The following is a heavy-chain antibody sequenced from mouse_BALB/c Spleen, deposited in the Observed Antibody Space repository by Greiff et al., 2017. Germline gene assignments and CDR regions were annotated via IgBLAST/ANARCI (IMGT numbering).Heavy chain of an antibody. J-gene: IGHJ4*01. CDR2: IYPGSGST. CDR1: GYTFTSYW. D-gene: IGHD1-1*01. CDR3: TRPITTVVDYAMDY. Sequence: LKQPGSELVRPGASVKLSCKASGYTFTSYWMHWVKQRPGQGLEWIGNIYPGSGSTNYDEKFKSKATLTVDTSSSTAYMQLSSLTSEDSAVYYCTRPITTVVDYAMDYWGQGTSVTVSS. V-gene: IGHV1S22*01.